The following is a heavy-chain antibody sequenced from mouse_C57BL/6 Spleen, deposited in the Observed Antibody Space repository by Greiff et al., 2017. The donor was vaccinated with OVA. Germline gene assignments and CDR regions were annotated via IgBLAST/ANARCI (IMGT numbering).Heavy chain of an antibody. V-gene: IGHV1-69*01. J-gene: IGHJ2*01. D-gene: IGHD4-1*01. CDR3: ARKGDNWGGYFDY. CDR1: GYTFTSYW. Sequence: VQLKQPGAELVMPGASVKLSCKASGYTFTSYWMHWVKQRPGQGLEWIGEIDPSDSYTNYNQKFKGKSTLTVDKSSSTAYMQLSSLTSEDAAVDYCARKGDNWGGYFDYWGQGTTLTVSS. CDR2: IDPSDSYT.